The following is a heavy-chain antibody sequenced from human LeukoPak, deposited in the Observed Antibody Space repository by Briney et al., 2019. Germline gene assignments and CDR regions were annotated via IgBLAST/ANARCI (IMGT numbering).Heavy chain of an antibody. Sequence: GGPLRLSCAASGFTASSNYMSWVRQAPGKGLEWVSVIYSGGSTYYADSVKGRFTISRDNSKNTLYLQMNSLRAEDTAVYYCARGSTRIAVAVVWGQGSLVTVSS. J-gene: IGHJ4*02. D-gene: IGHD6-19*01. CDR2: IYSGGST. CDR3: ARGSTRIAVAVV. V-gene: IGHV3-66*02. CDR1: GFTASSNY.